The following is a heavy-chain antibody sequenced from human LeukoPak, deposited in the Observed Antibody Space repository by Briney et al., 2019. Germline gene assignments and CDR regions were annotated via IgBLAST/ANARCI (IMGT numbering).Heavy chain of an antibody. CDR1: GGSISSYY. D-gene: IGHD6-19*01. CDR3: ARHYSSGYPPDAFDI. J-gene: IGHJ3*02. V-gene: IGHV4-39*01. CDR2: IYYSGST. Sequence: SETLSLTCTVSGGSISSYYWGWIRQPPGKGLEWIGSIYYSGSTYYNPSLKSRVTISVDTSKNQFSLKLSSVTAADTAVYYCARHYSSGYPPDAFDIWGQGTMVTVSS.